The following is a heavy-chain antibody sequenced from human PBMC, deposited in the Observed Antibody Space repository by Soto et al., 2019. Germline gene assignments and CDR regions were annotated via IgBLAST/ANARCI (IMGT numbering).Heavy chain of an antibody. CDR3: AKEVMGRIFGFDI. V-gene: IGHV3-23*01. Sequence: GGSLRLSCAASGFTFSNYAISWVRQAPGKGLEWVSIISGSGDSPYYADSVKGRFTISRDNSRNTLYLQMNSLRAGDSAKYYGAKEVMGRIFGFDIGGKGTMAT. CDR2: ISGSGDSP. D-gene: IGHD3-3*01. CDR1: GFTFSNYA. J-gene: IGHJ3*02.